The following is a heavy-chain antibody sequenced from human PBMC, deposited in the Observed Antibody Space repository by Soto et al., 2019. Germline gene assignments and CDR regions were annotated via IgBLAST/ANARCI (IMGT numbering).Heavy chain of an antibody. CDR3: AREGYFSITSSFDY. Sequence: QVPLVQSGAEVKKPGASVKVSCKASGYRFTSYVMHWVRQAPGQGLEWMGWINAGNGNTKYSQKFQGRVSITRDTSASTAYMELSSLRSEDTAVYYCAREGYFSITSSFDYWGQGALVTVSS. D-gene: IGHD2-2*01. CDR1: GYRFTSYV. J-gene: IGHJ4*02. V-gene: IGHV1-3*01. CDR2: INAGNGNT.